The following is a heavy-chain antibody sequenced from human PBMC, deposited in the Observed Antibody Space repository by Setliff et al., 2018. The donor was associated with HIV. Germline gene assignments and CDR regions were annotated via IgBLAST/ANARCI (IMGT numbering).Heavy chain of an antibody. V-gene: IGHV3-74*01. D-gene: IGHD1-26*01. CDR1: GFTFDDYA. CDR3: ASSGSYGY. J-gene: IGHJ4*02. CDR2: INSDGSST. Sequence: PGGSLRLSCAASGFTFDDYAIHWVRQAPGKGLVWVSRINSDGSSTTYADSVKGRFTISRDNAKNTLYLQMNSLRAEDTAVYYCASSGSYGYWGQGTLVTVSS.